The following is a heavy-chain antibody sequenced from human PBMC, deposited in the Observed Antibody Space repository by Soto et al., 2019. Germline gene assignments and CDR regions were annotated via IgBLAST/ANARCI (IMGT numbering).Heavy chain of an antibody. Sequence: EVQLVESGGGLVQPGGALRLSCVASGFTFSDYEMNWVRQAPGKGLEWISYIDYSGNNIYYADSVKGRFTISRDNTMNSLYLQMNSLRAEDTAVYSCARVFAVGQHDYWGQGTLVTVSS. J-gene: IGHJ4*02. CDR2: IDYSGNNI. V-gene: IGHV3-48*03. CDR1: GFTFSDYE. D-gene: IGHD3-3*01. CDR3: ARVFAVGQHDY.